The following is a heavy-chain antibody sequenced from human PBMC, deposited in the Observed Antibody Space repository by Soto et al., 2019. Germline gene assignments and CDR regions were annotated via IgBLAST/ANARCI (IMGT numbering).Heavy chain of an antibody. CDR2: IIPIFGTA. Sequence: SVKVSCKASGGTFSSYAISWVRQAPGQGLEWMGGIIPIFGTANYAQKFQGRVAITADESTSTAYMELSSLRSEDTAVYYCARDIVATIKGGNWFDPWGQGTLVTVSS. D-gene: IGHD5-12*01. J-gene: IGHJ5*02. V-gene: IGHV1-69*13. CDR1: GGTFSSYA. CDR3: ARDIVATIKGGNWFDP.